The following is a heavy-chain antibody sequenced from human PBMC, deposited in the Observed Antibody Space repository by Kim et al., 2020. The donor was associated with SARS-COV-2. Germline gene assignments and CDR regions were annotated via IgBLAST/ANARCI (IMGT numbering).Heavy chain of an antibody. Sequence: PSLKSRVTISVDTSKNQFSLKLSSVTAADTAVYYCARDGYIGSSWYPFDYWGQGTLVTVSS. D-gene: IGHD6-13*01. J-gene: IGHJ4*02. CDR3: ARDGYIGSSWYPFDY. V-gene: IGHV4-39*07.